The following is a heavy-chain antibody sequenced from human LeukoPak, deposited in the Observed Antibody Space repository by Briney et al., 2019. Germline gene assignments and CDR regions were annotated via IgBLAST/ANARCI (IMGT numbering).Heavy chain of an antibody. CDR3: ARDRAVLWFGELLAPSGY. J-gene: IGHJ4*02. Sequence: GASVTVSCKASGYTFTSYAMNWVRQAPGQGLEWMGWINTNTGNPTYAQGFTGRFVFSLDTSVSTAYLQISSLKAEDTAVYYCARDRAVLWFGELLAPSGYWGQGTLVTVSS. D-gene: IGHD3-10*01. V-gene: IGHV7-4-1*02. CDR2: INTNTGNP. CDR1: GYTFTSYA.